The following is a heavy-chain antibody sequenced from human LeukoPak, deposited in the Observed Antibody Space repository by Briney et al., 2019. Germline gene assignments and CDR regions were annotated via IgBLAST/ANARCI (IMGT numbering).Heavy chain of an antibody. CDR2: IYSGDST. Sequence: GGSLRLSCAASGLTVSSNYMTWVRQAPGKGLEWVSVIYSGDSTYYADSVKGRFTISRDNSKNTLYLQMNSLGAEDTAVYYCARGVGTATDYWGQGTLVTVSS. D-gene: IGHD5-18*01. CDR1: GLTVSSNY. V-gene: IGHV3-53*01. J-gene: IGHJ4*02. CDR3: ARGVGTATDY.